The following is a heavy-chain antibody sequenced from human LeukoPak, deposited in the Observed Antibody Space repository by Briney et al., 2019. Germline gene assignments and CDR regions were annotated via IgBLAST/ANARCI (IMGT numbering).Heavy chain of an antibody. CDR2: IYTSGST. Sequence: SETLSLTCTVSGGSISSYYWSWIRQPAGKGLEWIGRIYTSGSTNYNPSLKSRVTMSVDTSKNQFSLKLSSVTAADTAVYYCARTSFGGRGMYYYDSEDAFDIWGQGTMVTVSS. CDR3: ARTSFGGRGMYYYDSEDAFDI. D-gene: IGHD3-22*01. CDR1: GGSISSYY. J-gene: IGHJ3*02. V-gene: IGHV4-4*07.